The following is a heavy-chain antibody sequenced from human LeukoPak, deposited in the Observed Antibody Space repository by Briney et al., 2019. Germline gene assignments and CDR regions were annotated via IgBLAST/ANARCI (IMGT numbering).Heavy chain of an antibody. J-gene: IGHJ3*01. V-gene: IGHV3-23*01. CDR3: AKDSYVSGRPLHTFDV. CDR2: ISGGGAST. Sequence: GGSLRLSCAASGFTFAVHAMTWVRQAPGKGLEWVSGISGGGASTHYADSVKGQFTISRDNSQNTLFLQMNSLRVEDTAIYYCAKDSYVSGRPLHTFDVWGQGTMVTVSS. CDR1: GFTFAVHA. D-gene: IGHD3-10*01.